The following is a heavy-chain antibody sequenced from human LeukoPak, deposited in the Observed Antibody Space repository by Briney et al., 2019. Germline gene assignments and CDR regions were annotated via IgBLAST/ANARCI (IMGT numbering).Heavy chain of an antibody. CDR3: ATRSDSGSGAAEDDYDF. CDR1: GGSLSITTFW. J-gene: IGHJ4*02. Sequence: PLERLSLSRTVSGGSLSITTFWSGWIRPPAGEGREWIGCMYYDGRASHHPSLKSRATLSVDPSNNPFSLKVTSVRAAHTAGYFCATRSDSGSGAAEDDYDFWYQGTVVTVTA. V-gene: IGHV4-39*01. CDR2: MYYDGRA. D-gene: IGHD1-26*01.